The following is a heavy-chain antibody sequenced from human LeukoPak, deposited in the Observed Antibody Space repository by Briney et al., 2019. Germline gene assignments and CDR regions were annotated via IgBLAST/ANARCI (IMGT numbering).Heavy chain of an antibody. D-gene: IGHD1-1*01. J-gene: IGHJ4*02. CDR3: ARGSTGADY. Sequence: GGSLRLSRAASGFTFSSYSMNWVRQAPGKGLEWVSSISSSSNYIYYADSVKGRFTISRDNAKNSLYLQMNSLRAEDTAVYYCARGSTGADYWGQGTLVTVSS. CDR1: GFTFSSYS. V-gene: IGHV3-21*01. CDR2: ISSSSNYI.